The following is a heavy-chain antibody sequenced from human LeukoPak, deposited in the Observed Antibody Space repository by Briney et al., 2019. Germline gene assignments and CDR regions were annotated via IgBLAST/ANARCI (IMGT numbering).Heavy chain of an antibody. CDR2: FDPEDGET. CDR1: GYTLTELS. Sequence: ASVKVSCKVSGYTLTELSMHWVRQAPGKGLEWMGGFDPEDGETIYAQKFQGRVTMTEDTSTDTAHMELSSLRSEDTAVYYCATGDGDYASGAFDIWGQGTMVTVSS. J-gene: IGHJ3*02. D-gene: IGHD4-17*01. CDR3: ATGDGDYASGAFDI. V-gene: IGHV1-24*01.